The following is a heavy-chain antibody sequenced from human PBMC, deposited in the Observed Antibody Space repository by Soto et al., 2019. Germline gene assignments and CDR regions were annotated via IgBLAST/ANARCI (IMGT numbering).Heavy chain of an antibody. CDR3: ARGNHRWLQLWYFDL. D-gene: IGHD5-12*01. Sequence: QVQLVQSGAEVKKPGSWVTVSCKASGGTFSSYTISWVRQAPGQGLEWMGGIIPIFGTANYAQKFQGRVTITADESTSTAYMELSSLSSEDTAVYYCARGNHRWLQLWYFDLWGRGTLVTVSS. V-gene: IGHV1-69*12. CDR1: GGTFSSYT. J-gene: IGHJ2*01. CDR2: IIPIFGTA.